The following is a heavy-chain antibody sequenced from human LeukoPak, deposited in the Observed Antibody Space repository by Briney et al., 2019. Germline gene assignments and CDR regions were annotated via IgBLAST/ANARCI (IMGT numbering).Heavy chain of an antibody. CDR2: IHYSGTT. Sequence: PSETLSLTCTVSGGSISGYYWSWFRQPPGKEVEWIGYIHYSGTTNYNPSLRLRVTISVDTSKNHFSLKLSSVTAADTAVYYCARQLGYGMDVWGQGTTVTVSS. CDR1: GGSISGYY. J-gene: IGHJ6*02. V-gene: IGHV4-59*08. CDR3: ARQLGYGMDV.